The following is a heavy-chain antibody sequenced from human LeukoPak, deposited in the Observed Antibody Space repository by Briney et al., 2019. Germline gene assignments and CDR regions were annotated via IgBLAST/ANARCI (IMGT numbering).Heavy chain of an antibody. CDR3: ARSGYSYGYAYYYYGMDV. J-gene: IGHJ6*02. CDR2: FDPEDGET. V-gene: IGHV1-24*01. D-gene: IGHD5-18*01. CDR1: GYTLTELS. Sequence: ASVKVSCKVSGYTLTELSMHWVRQAPGKGLEWMGGFDPEDGETIYAQKFQGRVTMTEDTSTDTAYMELSSLRAEDTAVYYCARSGYSYGYAYYYYGMDVWGQGTTVTVSS.